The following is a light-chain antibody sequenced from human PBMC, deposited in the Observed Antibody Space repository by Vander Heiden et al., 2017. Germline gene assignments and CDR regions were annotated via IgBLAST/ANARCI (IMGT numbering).Light chain of an antibody. J-gene: IGKJ1*01. CDR1: QSISSY. V-gene: IGKV1-39*01. CDR2: AAS. Sequence: SPPTLSASVVGRVTITCRASQSISSYLNWYQQKPGKAPKLLIYAASSLQSGVPSRFSGSGSGTDFTLTISSLQPEDFATYYCQQSYSTPWTFGQGTKVEVK. CDR3: QQSYSTPWT.